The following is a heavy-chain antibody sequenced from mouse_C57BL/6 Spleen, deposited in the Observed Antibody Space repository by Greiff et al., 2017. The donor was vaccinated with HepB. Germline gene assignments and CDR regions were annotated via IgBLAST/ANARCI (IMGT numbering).Heavy chain of an antibody. CDR3: ASIDYGSSYNY. CDR2: IDPSDSET. Sequence: VQLQQPGAELVRPGSSVKLSCKASGYTFTSYWMHWVKQRPIQGLEWIGNIDPSDSETRYNQKFKDKATLTVDKSSSTAYMQLSSLTSEDSAVYYCASIDYGSSYNYWGQGTTLTVSS. V-gene: IGHV1-52*01. D-gene: IGHD1-1*01. CDR1: GYTFTSYW. J-gene: IGHJ2*01.